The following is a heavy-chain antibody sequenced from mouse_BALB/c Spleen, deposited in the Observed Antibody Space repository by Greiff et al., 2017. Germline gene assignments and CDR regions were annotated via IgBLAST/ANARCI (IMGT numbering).Heavy chain of an antibody. CDR1: GFTFSSYG. CDR3: ARDRGFFAY. D-gene: IGHD3-3*01. V-gene: IGHV5-6-3*01. CDR2: INSNGGST. Sequence: DVKLVESGGGLVKPGGSLKLSCAASGFTFSSYGMSWVRQTPDKRLELVATINSNGGSTYYPDSVKGRFTISRDNAKNTLYLQMSSLKSEDTAMYYCARDRGFFAYWGQGTLVTVSA. J-gene: IGHJ3*01.